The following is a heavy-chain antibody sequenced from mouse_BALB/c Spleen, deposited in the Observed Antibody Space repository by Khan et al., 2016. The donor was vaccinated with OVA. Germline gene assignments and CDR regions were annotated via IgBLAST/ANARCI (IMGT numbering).Heavy chain of an antibody. CDR1: GYTFINYW. CDR2: INPSTGYT. CDR3: ARRGLRWDFDY. V-gene: IGHV1-7*01. J-gene: IGHJ2*01. Sequence: QVQLQQSGAELAKPGASVKMSCKASGYTFINYWILWVKQRPGQGLEWTGYINPSTGYTEYNQNFKDKATLTADKSSSPAYMQLSSLTSEDSAVYYCARRGLRWDFDYWGQGTTLTVSS. D-gene: IGHD1-1*01.